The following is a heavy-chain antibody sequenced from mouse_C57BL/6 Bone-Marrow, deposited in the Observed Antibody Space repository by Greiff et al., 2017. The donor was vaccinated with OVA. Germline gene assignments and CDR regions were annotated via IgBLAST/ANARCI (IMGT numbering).Heavy chain of an antibody. Sequence: QVQLQQSGAELMKPGASVKLSCKATGYTFTGYWIEWVKQRPGHGLEWIGEILPGSGSTNYNEKFKGKATFTADTSSNTAYMQLSSLTTEDSAIYYCAREGYEYDGHYYAMDYWGQGTSVTVSS. J-gene: IGHJ4*01. CDR1: GYTFTGYW. CDR2: ILPGSGST. D-gene: IGHD2-4*01. CDR3: AREGYEYDGHYYAMDY. V-gene: IGHV1-9*01.